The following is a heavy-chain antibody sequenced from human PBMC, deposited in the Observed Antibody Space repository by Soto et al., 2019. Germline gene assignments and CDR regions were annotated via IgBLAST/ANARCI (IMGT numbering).Heavy chain of an antibody. CDR2: ISSNGGST. D-gene: IGHD3-22*01. CDR3: VKDSTMIVVVITVGGNWFDP. J-gene: IGHJ5*02. CDR1: GFTFSSYA. Sequence: GGSLRLSCSASGFTFSSYAMHWVRQAPGKGLEYVSAISSNGGSTYYADSVKGRFTISRDNSKNTLYLQMSSLRAEDTAVYYCVKDSTMIVVVITVGGNWFDPWGQGTLVTVSS. V-gene: IGHV3-64D*06.